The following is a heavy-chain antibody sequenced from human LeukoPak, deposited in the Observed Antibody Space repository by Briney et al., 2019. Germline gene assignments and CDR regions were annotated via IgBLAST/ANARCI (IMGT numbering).Heavy chain of an antibody. CDR1: GYTFTGYY. V-gene: IGHV1-2*02. Sequence: GASVKVSCKASGYTFTGYYMHWVRQAPGQGLEWMGWINPNSGGTNYAQKFQGRVTMTRGTSISTAYMELSRLRSDDTAVYYCAREGDTYYDFWSGYPGEYYFDYWGQGTLVTVSS. CDR3: AREGDTYYDFWSGYPGEYYFDY. CDR2: INPNSGGT. J-gene: IGHJ4*02. D-gene: IGHD3-3*01.